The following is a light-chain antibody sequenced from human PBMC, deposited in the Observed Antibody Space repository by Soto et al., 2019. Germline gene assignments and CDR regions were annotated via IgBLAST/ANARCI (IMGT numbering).Light chain of an antibody. CDR1: QSISNY. CDR2: AAF. CDR3: HQLHSTPQS. V-gene: IGKV1-39*01. J-gene: IGKJ1*01. Sequence: EIQMTQSPSSLSASVGDRVTITCRASQSISNYLNWYQQKPGKAPELLIYAAFSLQSGVPSRFSCSGSGTDVTLTISSLQPEDYATYYCHQLHSTPQSFGQGTQVDIK.